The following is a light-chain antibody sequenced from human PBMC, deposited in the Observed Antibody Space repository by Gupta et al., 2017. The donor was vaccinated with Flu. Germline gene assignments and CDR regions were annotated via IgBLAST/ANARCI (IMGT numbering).Light chain of an antibody. CDR2: DTF. CDR3: QQYKSYPVT. Sequence: GDRITITCRASQNIDNYLLWFQQVPGKAPKPLIYDTFILQSGVPSRFRGSGYGTDFSLTITGLQPEDFAIYYCQQYKSYPVTFGPGTKVD. CDR1: QNIDNY. J-gene: IGKJ3*01. V-gene: IGKV1-16*01.